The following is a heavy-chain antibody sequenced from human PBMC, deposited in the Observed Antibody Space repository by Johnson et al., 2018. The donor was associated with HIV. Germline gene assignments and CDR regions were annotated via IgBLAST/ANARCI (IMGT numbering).Heavy chain of an antibody. CDR1: GFTFSSYA. D-gene: IGHD6-13*01. CDR2: ISGSGGST. V-gene: IGHV3-23*04. Sequence: VQLVESGGGLVQPGGSLRLSCAASGFTFSSYAMSWVRQAPGKGLEWVSAISGSGGSTYYADSVKGRFTISRDNSKNTLYLQMNSLRAEDTAVYYCARGGIAAKGPWRAFGIWGQGTMVTVSS. CDR3: ARGGIAAKGPWRAFGI. J-gene: IGHJ3*02.